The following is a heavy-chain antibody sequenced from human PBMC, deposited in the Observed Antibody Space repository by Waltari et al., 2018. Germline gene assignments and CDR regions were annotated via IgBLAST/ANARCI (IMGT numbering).Heavy chain of an antibody. CDR1: GFTFSSYG. CDR3: AKGGSGWAADY. D-gene: IGHD6-19*01. V-gene: IGHV3-30*02. CDR2: IRYDSSDN. J-gene: IGHJ4*01. Sequence: QVRLVESGGGVVQPGGSMRLSCAASGFTFSSYGIHWVRQAPGKGLEWVTFIRYDSSDNYYPDSVKGRFTSARDNAKDTVSLQMNSLRPEDTAVSYCAKGGSGWAADYLGHGTLVTVSS.